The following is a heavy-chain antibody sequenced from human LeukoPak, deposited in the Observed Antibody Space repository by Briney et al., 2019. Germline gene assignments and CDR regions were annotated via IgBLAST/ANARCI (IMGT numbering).Heavy chain of an antibody. CDR1: GGSISSGGYY. CDR2: IYYSGST. CDR3: ARGLIDNWFDP. J-gene: IGHJ5*02. Sequence: SETLSLTCTVSGGSISSGGYYWSWIRQHPGKGLEWIGYIYYSGSTYYNPSPKSRVTISVDRSKNQFSLKLSSVTAADTAVYYCARGLIDNWFDPWGQGTLVTVSS. D-gene: IGHD3-16*01. V-gene: IGHV4-31*03.